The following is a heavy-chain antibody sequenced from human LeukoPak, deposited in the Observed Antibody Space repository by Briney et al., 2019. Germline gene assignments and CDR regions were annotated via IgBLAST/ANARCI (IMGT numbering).Heavy chain of an antibody. CDR2: IYPGDSDT. CDR1: GYSFTSYW. J-gene: IGHJ5*02. CDR3: ARGGYCSSTSCPGGYFDP. V-gene: IGHV5-51*01. Sequence: VESLKISCKGSGYSFTSYWIGWVRQMPGKGLEWMGIIYPGDSDTRYSPSFQGQVTISADKSISTAYLQWGSLKASDTAMYYCARGGYCSSTSCPGGYFDPWGQGTLVTVSS. D-gene: IGHD2-2*01.